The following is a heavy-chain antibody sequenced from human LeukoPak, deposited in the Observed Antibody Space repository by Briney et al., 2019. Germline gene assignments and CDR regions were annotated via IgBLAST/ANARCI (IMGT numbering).Heavy chain of an antibody. V-gene: IGHV3-21*01. CDR1: GFTFSSYS. CDR3: ASSGYSSGRYPSEFDY. CDR2: ISSSSYI. D-gene: IGHD6-19*01. Sequence: GGSLRLSCAASGFTFSSYSMNWVRQAPGKGLEWVSSISSSSYIYYADSVKGRFTISRDNAKNSLYLQMNSLRAEDTAVYYCASSGYSSGRYPSEFDYWGQGTLVTVSS. J-gene: IGHJ4*02.